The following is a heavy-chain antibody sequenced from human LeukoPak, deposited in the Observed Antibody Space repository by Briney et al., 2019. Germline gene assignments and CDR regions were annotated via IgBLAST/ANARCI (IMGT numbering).Heavy chain of an antibody. CDR1: GFTFDDYG. CDR3: ATHSELLGYFDY. D-gene: IGHD1-26*01. Sequence: GGSLRLSCAASGFTFDDYGMSWVRQAPGKGLEWVSGINWNGGSTGYADSVKGRFTISRDNSKNTLYLQMNSLRAEDTAVYYCATHSELLGYFDYWGQGTLVTVSS. CDR2: INWNGGST. V-gene: IGHV3-20*04. J-gene: IGHJ4*02.